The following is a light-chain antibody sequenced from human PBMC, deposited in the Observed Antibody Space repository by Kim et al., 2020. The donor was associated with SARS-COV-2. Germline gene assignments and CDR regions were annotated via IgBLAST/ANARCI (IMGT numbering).Light chain of an antibody. CDR2: DVS. Sequence: GQSITISCTGTSIDVGGYNYVSWYQQHPGKAPKLMIYDVSNRPSGVSNRFSGSKSANTASLTISGLQAEDEADYYCSSYTSSTTVVFGGGTQLTVL. V-gene: IGLV2-14*03. CDR1: SIDVGGYNY. J-gene: IGLJ2*01. CDR3: SSYTSSTTVV.